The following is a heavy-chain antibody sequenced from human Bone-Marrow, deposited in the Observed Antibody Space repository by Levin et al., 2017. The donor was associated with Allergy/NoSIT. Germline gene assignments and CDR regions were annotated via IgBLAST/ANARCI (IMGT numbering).Heavy chain of an antibody. Sequence: GGSLRLSCAGSGFTFSRHGMHWIRQAPGKGLQWVAVISDGGTATYYEDSVKGRFTISRDNSRNTVSLQMNSLRGEDTAVYYCAREGSTNKYCFDYWGRGTLVTVSS. CDR3: AREGSTNKYCFDY. CDR1: GFTFSRHG. D-gene: IGHD2/OR15-2a*01. V-gene: IGHV3-30*03. CDR2: ISDGGTAT. J-gene: IGHJ4*02.